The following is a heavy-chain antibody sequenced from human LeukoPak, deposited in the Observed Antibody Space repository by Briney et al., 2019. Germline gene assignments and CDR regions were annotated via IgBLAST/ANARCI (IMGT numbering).Heavy chain of an antibody. CDR1: GGSISGYY. D-gene: IGHD3-22*01. CDR3: AREDYYDSRGFDY. Sequence: SETLSLTCAVSGGSISGYYWSWIRQPPGKGLEWIGYIYYSGSTNYNPSLKSRVTISVDTSKNQFSLKLSSVTAADTAVYYCAREDYYDSRGFDYWGQGTLVTVSS. V-gene: IGHV4-59*01. CDR2: IYYSGST. J-gene: IGHJ4*02.